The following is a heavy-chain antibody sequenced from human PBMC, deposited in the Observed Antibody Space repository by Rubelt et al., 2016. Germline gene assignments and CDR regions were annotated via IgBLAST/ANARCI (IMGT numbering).Heavy chain of an antibody. J-gene: IGHJ4*02. V-gene: IGHV3-23*03. D-gene: IGHD3-16*01. CDR1: GFTFSSYA. CDR2: LYSGGST. Sequence: EVQLLESGGGLVQPGGSLRLSCAASGFTFSSYAMSWVRQAPGKGLEWVSVLYSGGSTYYADSVKGRFTISRDDSKNTVYLQMNSLRAGDTAVYYCARGGGDFDYWGQGTLVTVSS. CDR3: ARGGGDFDY.